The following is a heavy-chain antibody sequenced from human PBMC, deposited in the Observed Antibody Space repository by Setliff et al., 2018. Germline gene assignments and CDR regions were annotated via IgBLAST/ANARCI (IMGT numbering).Heavy chain of an antibody. CDR1: GDFISSGGYT. CDR2: IFYNGNT. CDR3: ARASHSYGSPNWFDP. D-gene: IGHD3-22*01. V-gene: IGHV4-31*03. Sequence: TLSLPCNVSGDFISSGGYTWNWIRQHPEMGLEWIGYIFYNGNTFYNPSLQSRVTISVDTSKNQFSLKLTSLNAADSAVYYCARASHSYGSPNWFDPWGPGTLVTVSS. J-gene: IGHJ5*02.